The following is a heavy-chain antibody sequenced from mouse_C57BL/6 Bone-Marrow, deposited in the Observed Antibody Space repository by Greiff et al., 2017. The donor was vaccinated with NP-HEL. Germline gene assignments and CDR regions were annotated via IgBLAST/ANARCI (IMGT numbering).Heavy chain of an antibody. J-gene: IGHJ3*01. CDR3: ARYGLGRGAWFAY. CDR1: GYTFTSYW. Sequence: QVQLQHPGTELVKPGASVKLSCKASGYTFTSYWMHWVKQRPGQGLEWIGNINPSNGGTNYNEKFKSKATLTVDKSSSTAYMQLSSLTSEDSAVYYCARYGLGRGAWFAYWGQGTLVTVSA. D-gene: IGHD4-1*01. V-gene: IGHV1-53*01. CDR2: INPSNGGT.